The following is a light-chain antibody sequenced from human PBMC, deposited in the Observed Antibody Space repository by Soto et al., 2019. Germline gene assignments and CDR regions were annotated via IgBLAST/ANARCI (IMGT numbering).Light chain of an antibody. V-gene: IGKV1-8*01. CDR1: QGISSY. Sequence: AIRMTQSPSSLSASTGDRVTITCRASQGISSYSAWYQQKPGKAPKLLIYAASTLQSGVPSRFSGSGSGTDFTLTISCLQSEDFAVYYCQQYGSSPYTFGQGTKLEIK. CDR2: AAS. CDR3: QQYGSSPYT. J-gene: IGKJ2*01.